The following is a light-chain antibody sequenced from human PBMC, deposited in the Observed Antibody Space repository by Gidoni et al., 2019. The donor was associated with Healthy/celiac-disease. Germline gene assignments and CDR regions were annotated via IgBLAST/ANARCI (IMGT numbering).Light chain of an antibody. CDR2: GAS. CDR1: QSVSSSY. J-gene: IGKJ3*01. Sequence: EIVLTQSPGTLSLSPGERAILPCRASQSVSSSYLAWYQQKPGQAPRLLIYGASSRATGIPDRFSGSGSGTDFTLTISRLEPEDFAVYYCQQSGSSVTFGPGTKVDIK. V-gene: IGKV3-20*01. CDR3: QQSGSSVT.